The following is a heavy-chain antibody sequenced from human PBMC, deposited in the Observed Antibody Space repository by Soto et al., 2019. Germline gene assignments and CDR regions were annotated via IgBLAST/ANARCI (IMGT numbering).Heavy chain of an antibody. CDR1: GFTFSSYS. D-gene: IGHD4-17*01. CDR3: ARVRALMDV. V-gene: IGHV3-48*02. CDR2: ISSSSSTI. J-gene: IGHJ6*02. Sequence: SGGSLRLSCAASGFTFSSYSMNWVRQAPGKGLEWVSYISSSSSTIYYADSVKGRFTISRDNAKNSLYLQMNGLRDEDTAVYYCARVRALMDVWGQGTTVTVSS.